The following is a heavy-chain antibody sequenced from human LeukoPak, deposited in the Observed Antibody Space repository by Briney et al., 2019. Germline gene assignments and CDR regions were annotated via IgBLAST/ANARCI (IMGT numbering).Heavy chain of an antibody. Sequence: GESLKISCKGSGYSFTRFWIGWVRQMPGKGLECMGVIYPDDSDTRYSPSFQGQVTISADKSISTAYLQWSSLKASDTAIYYCARNYDLTEPDAFDIWGQGTMVTVSS. CDR2: IYPDDSDT. V-gene: IGHV5-51*01. CDR3: ARNYDLTEPDAFDI. D-gene: IGHD3-22*01. CDR1: GYSFTRFW. J-gene: IGHJ3*02.